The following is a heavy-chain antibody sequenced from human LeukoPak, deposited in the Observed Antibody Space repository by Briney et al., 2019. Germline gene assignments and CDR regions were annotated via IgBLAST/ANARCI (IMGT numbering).Heavy chain of an antibody. D-gene: IGHD2-15*01. CDR1: GFTFSDYY. CDR3: VRCPWDCSGGSCYRLPDY. Sequence: GGSLRLSCAASGFTFSDYYMSWIRQAPGKGLEWVSYISSSSSYTNYADSVKGRFTISRDNAKNSLYLQMNSLRAEDTAVYYCVRCPWDCSGGSCYRLPDYWGQGTLVTVSS. V-gene: IGHV3-11*06. J-gene: IGHJ4*02. CDR2: ISSSSSYT.